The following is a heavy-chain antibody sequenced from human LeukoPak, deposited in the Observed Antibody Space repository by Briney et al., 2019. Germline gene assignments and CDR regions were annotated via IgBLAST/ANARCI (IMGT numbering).Heavy chain of an antibody. Sequence: SEALSLTCTLSGGSISSYYWNWIRQPPGKGLEWIGYIYDSGSTNYSPSLRSRVTISVDTSKNQFSLKLSSVTAADTAVYYCARHGGVVRGEGSDAFDIWGQGTMVTVSS. J-gene: IGHJ3*02. D-gene: IGHD3-10*01. V-gene: IGHV4-59*08. CDR1: GGSISSYY. CDR3: ARHGGVVRGEGSDAFDI. CDR2: IYDSGST.